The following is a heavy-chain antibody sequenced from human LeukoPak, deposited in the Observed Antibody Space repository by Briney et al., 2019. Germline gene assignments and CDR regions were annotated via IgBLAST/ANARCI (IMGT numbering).Heavy chain of an antibody. J-gene: IGHJ3*02. Sequence: PGGSLRLSCAASGLTFSSYSMNWVRQAPGKGLEWVSSISSSSTYTYYADSVQGRFIISRDNAKNSLYLQMNSLRAEDTAVYYCARQVYHDIWSGSAPYASDIWGLGTMVTVSS. D-gene: IGHD3-3*01. CDR1: GLTFSSYS. V-gene: IGHV3-21*01. CDR2: ISSSSTYT. CDR3: ARQVYHDIWSGSAPYASDI.